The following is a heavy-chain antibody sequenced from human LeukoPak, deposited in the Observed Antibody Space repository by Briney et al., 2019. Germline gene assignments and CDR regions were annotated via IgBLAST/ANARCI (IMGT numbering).Heavy chain of an antibody. Sequence: GESLKISCKGSGYSFTSYWIGWVRQMPGKGLEWMGIIYPGYSDTRYSPSFQGQVTISADKSISTAYLQWSSLKASDTAMYYCARIDRSSSIRGAFDIWGQGTMVTVSS. CDR1: GYSFTSYW. D-gene: IGHD3-10*01. J-gene: IGHJ3*02. CDR2: IYPGYSDT. CDR3: ARIDRSSSIRGAFDI. V-gene: IGHV5-51*01.